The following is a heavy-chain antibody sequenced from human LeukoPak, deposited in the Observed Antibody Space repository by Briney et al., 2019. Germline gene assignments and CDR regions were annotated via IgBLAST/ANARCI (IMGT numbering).Heavy chain of an antibody. D-gene: IGHD6-13*01. V-gene: IGHV3-30-3*01. CDR1: GFTFSSYA. CDR3: ARDSLLYSSSCPDY. Sequence: QPGRSLRLSCAASGFTFSSYAMHWVRQAPGKGLEWVAVISYDGSNKYYADSVKGRFTISRDNFKNTLYLQMNSLRAEDTAVYYCARDSLLYSSSCPDYWGQGTLVTVSS. J-gene: IGHJ4*02. CDR2: ISYDGSNK.